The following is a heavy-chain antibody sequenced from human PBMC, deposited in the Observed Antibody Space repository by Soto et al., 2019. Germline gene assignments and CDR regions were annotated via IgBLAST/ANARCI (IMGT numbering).Heavy chain of an antibody. Sequence: QVQLVQSGAEVKKPESSVKVSCKASGGTFSSYAISWVRQAPGQGLEWMGGIIPIFGTANYAQKFQGRVTITADESTSTAYMELSSLRSEDTAVYYCARDRNGNYYYGMDVWGQGTTVTVSS. CDR2: IIPIFGTA. CDR3: ARDRNGNYYYGMDV. CDR1: GGTFSSYA. J-gene: IGHJ6*02. D-gene: IGHD1-1*01. V-gene: IGHV1-69*01.